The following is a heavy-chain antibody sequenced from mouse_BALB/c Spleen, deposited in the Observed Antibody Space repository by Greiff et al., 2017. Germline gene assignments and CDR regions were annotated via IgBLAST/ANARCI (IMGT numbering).Heavy chain of an antibody. CDR2: IDPENGDT. V-gene: IGHV14-4*02. J-gene: IGHJ3*01. CDR1: GFNIKDYY. Sequence: EVQLQQSGAELVRSGASVKLSCTASGFNIKDYYMHWVKQRPEQGLEWIGWIDPENGDTEYAPKFQGKATMTADTSSNTAYLQLSSLTSEDTAVYYCNAPIYYGTTGCADWGQGTLVTVSA. CDR3: NAPIYYGTTGCAD. D-gene: IGHD2-1*01.